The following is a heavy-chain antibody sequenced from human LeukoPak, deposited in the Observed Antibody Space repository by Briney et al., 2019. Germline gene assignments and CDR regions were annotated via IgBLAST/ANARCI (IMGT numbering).Heavy chain of an antibody. Sequence: KSGGSLRLSCAASGFTFSSYSMNWVRQAPGKGLEWVSSISSSSSYIYYADSLKGRFTISRDNAKNSLYLQMNSLRDEDTAVYYCARAQTYYGSGSYLYWGQGTLVTVSS. V-gene: IGHV3-21*01. D-gene: IGHD3-10*01. CDR3: ARAQTYYGSGSYLY. CDR2: ISSSSSYI. J-gene: IGHJ4*02. CDR1: GFTFSSYS.